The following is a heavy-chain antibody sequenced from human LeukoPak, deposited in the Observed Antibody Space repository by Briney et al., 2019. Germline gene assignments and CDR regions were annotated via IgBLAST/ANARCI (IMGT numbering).Heavy chain of an antibody. CDR3: ASAYNTAMGPNEYFQH. Sequence: PSETLSLTCTVSGGSISSGGYYWSWIRQPPGQGLEWIGEINHSGSTNYNPSLKSRVTISVDTSKNQFSLKLSSVTAADTAVYYCASAYNTAMGPNEYFQHWGQGTLVTVSS. D-gene: IGHD5-18*01. CDR1: GGSISSGGYY. V-gene: IGHV4-39*07. J-gene: IGHJ1*01. CDR2: INHSGST.